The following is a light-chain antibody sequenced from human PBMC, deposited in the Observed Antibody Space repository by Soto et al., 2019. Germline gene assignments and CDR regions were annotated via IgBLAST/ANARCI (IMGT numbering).Light chain of an antibody. J-gene: IGLJ1*01. V-gene: IGLV2-23*02. CDR2: EVT. CDR1: SSDVGNYNL. Sequence: QSALTQPASVSGSPGQSITISCTGTSSDVGNYNLVSWYQQHPDKAPKLMIYEVTKRPSGVSSRFSGSKSGNTASLTISGLQAEDEADYYCSSYAGSVTNYVFGAGTKVTVL. CDR3: SSYAGSVTNYV.